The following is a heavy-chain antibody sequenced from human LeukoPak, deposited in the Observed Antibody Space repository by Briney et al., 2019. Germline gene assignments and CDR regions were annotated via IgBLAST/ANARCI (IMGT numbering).Heavy chain of an antibody. V-gene: IGHV3-21*04. J-gene: IGHJ3*02. CDR2: INSNGRYI. CDR1: GFTFSTYS. CDR3: AKDYVWGSYRPDAFDI. Sequence: GGSLRLSCAASGFTFSTYSMSWVRQAPGKGLEWVSTINSNGRYIYYADSVKGRLIISRDNANNSLYLQMNSLRAEDTAVYYCAKDYVWGSYRPDAFDIWGQGTMVTVSS. D-gene: IGHD3-16*02.